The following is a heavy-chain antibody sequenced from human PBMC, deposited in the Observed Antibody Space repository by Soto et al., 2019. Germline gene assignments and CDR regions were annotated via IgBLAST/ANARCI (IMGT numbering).Heavy chain of an antibody. Sequence: PSETLSLTCAVSGGSISSSNWWSWVRQPPGKGLEWIGEIYHSGSTNYNPSLKSRVTISVDKSKNQFSLKLSSVTAADTAVYYCARFPSIAAAGSAYGMDVWGKGTTVTVSS. CDR3: ARFPSIAAAGSAYGMDV. CDR1: GGSISSSNW. V-gene: IGHV4-4*02. D-gene: IGHD6-13*01. J-gene: IGHJ6*04. CDR2: IYHSGST.